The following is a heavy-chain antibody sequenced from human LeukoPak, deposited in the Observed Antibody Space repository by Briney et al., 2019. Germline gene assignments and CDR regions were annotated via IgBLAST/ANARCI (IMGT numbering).Heavy chain of an antibody. CDR2: ISSSSSYI. V-gene: IGHV3-21*01. D-gene: IGHD4-23*01. J-gene: IGHJ2*01. CDR1: GFTFSSYS. CDR3: ARESDDYGGNSEWYFDL. Sequence: GGSLRLSCAASGFTFSSYSMKWVRQARGKGLEWVSSISSSSSYIYYADSVKGLFTISRDNAKNSLYLQMNSLRAEDTAVYYCARESDDYGGNSEWYFDLWGRGTLVTVSS.